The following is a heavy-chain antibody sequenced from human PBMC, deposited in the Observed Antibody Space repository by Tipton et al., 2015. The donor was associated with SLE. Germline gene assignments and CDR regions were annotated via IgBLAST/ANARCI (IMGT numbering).Heavy chain of an antibody. CDR1: GFSVRSYA. J-gene: IGHJ4*02. CDR3: AKDHRAADSDFWSGYYFDY. Sequence: SLRLSCAVSGFSVRSYAIHWVRQAPGKGLEWVSGISGSSTYNADSVMGRFTITRDIAKNTVYLQMSGLRAEDTAVYYCAKDHRAADSDFWSGYYFDYWGQGTLVTVSS. V-gene: IGHV3-23*01. D-gene: IGHD3-3*01. CDR2: ISGSST.